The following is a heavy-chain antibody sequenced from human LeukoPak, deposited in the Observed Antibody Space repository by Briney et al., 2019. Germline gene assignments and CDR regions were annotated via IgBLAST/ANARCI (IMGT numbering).Heavy chain of an antibody. D-gene: IGHD2-2*02. Sequence: SETLSLTCAVYGGSFSGYYWSWIRQPPGKGLEWIGEINHSGSTNYNPSLKSQVTISVDTSKNQFSLKLSSVTAADTAVYYCARGGYCSSTSCYTFIFDYWGQGTLVTVSS. J-gene: IGHJ4*02. CDR1: GGSFSGYY. CDR2: INHSGST. V-gene: IGHV4-34*01. CDR3: ARGGYCSSTSCYTFIFDY.